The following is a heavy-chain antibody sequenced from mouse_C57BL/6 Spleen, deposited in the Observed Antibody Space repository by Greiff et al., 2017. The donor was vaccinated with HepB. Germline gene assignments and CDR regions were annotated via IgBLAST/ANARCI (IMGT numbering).Heavy chain of an antibody. CDR1: GFTFSDYG. V-gene: IGHV5-17*01. D-gene: IGHD1-1*01. CDR3: ARPGTGSSWFAY. CDR2: ISSGRSTI. Sequence: EVHLVESGGGLVKPGGSLKLSCAASGFTFSDYGMHWVRQAPEKGLEWVAYISSGRSTIYYADTVKGRFTISRDNAKNTLFLQMTSLRSEDTAMYYCARPGTGSSWFAYWGQGTLVTVSA. J-gene: IGHJ3*01.